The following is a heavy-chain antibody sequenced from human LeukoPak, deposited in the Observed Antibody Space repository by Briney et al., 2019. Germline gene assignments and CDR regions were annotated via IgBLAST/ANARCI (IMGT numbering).Heavy chain of an antibody. D-gene: IGHD5-12*01. CDR3: ARGPPTPSEIRGSGYDYGDY. Sequence: PGGSLRLSCAASGFTFSRYWMSWVRQAPGKGREWVANIKLDGSETYYVDSVNGRFTISRDNAKNSLYLQMNSLRAEDTAVYYCARGPPTPSEIRGSGYDYGDYWGQGTLVTVSS. V-gene: IGHV3-7*01. J-gene: IGHJ4*02. CDR1: GFTFSRYW. CDR2: IKLDGSET.